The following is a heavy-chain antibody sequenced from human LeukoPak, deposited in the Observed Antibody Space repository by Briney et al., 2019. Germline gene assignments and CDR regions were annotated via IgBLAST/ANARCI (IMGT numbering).Heavy chain of an antibody. D-gene: IGHD2-2*01. CDR2: TYYTGST. CDR3: TRLSRYCSSSSCRTSQYYFDY. J-gene: IGHJ4*02. CDR1: GGSISDHH. V-gene: IGHV4-59*11. Sequence: KPSETLSLTCSVSGGSISDHHWSWIRQSPGKGLEWIGYTYYTGSTNYNPSLKSRVSMSVARNQFSLNLRSVTAADSAVYYCTRLSRYCSSSSCRTSQYYFDYWGQGAPVTVSS.